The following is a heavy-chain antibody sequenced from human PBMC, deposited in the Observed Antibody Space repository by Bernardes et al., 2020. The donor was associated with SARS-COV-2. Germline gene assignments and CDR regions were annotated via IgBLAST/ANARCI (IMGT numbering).Heavy chain of an antibody. CDR1: GYSFRDHY. V-gene: IGHV1-2*02. J-gene: IGHJ4*02. D-gene: IGHD3-22*01. CDR3: ASVTYSSGSDFDY. CDR2: MYPISGGT. Sequence: ASVKVSCKASGYSFRDHYIHWVRQAPGQGLEWMGWMYPISGGTNYAQKFRGRVTMTRDTSISTAYMELNSLNSDDTAMYFRASVTYSSGSDFDYWGQGTLVIVSS.